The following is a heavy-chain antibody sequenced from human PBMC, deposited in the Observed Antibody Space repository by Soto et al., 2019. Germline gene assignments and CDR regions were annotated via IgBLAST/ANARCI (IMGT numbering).Heavy chain of an antibody. V-gene: IGHV4-4*02. Sequence: LSLTCVVSDGSISTYDWWTWVRQPSGKGLEWIVKMFHSGGADYSPSLKSRVTISADSSKNHFSLRLTAVTAADTAVYYCATGNVDSMLEYWGQGTQVTVSS. J-gene: IGHJ4*02. CDR2: MFHSGGA. CDR3: ATGNVDSMLEY. CDR1: DGSISTYDW. D-gene: IGHD3-3*01.